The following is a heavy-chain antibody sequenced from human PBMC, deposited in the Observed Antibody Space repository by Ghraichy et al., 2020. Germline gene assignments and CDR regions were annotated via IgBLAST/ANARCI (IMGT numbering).Heavy chain of an antibody. D-gene: IGHD6-19*01. CDR1: GFTFSSYG. J-gene: IGHJ4*02. CDR3: AKDGSSGWYGGDDY. V-gene: IGHV3-30*18. Sequence: GESLNISCAASGFTFSSYGMHWVRQAPGKGLEWVAVISYDGSNKYYADSVKGRFTISRDNSKNTLYLQMNSLRAEDTAVYYCAKDGSSGWYGGDDYWGQGTLVTVSS. CDR2: ISYDGSNK.